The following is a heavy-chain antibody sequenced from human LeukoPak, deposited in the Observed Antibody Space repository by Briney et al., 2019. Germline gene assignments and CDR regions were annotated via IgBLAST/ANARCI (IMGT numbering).Heavy chain of an antibody. CDR1: GFTLDDYG. CDR2: IGWSGSST. CDR3: ARDRASGWYRGDYDY. V-gene: IGHV3-20*04. Sequence: GGSLRLSCAASGFTLDDYGMSWVRQAPGKGLAWVSGIGWSGSSTGYADSVKGRFTISIDNAKNSLYLQLNSLRAEDTAFYYCARDRASGWYRGDYDYWGQGTLVTVSS. D-gene: IGHD6-19*01. J-gene: IGHJ4*02.